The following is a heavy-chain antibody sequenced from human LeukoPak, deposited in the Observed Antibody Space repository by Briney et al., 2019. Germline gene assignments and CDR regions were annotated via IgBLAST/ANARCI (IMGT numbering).Heavy chain of an antibody. D-gene: IGHD6-19*01. CDR2: IYYSGST. Sequence: KPSETPSLTCTVSGGSISSYYWSWIRQPPGKGLEWIGYIYYSGSTNYNPSLKSRVTISVDTSKNQFSLKLSSVTAADTAVYYCARSAVAGTVYGMDVWGQGTTVTVSS. V-gene: IGHV4-59*01. CDR3: ARSAVAGTVYGMDV. CDR1: GGSISSYY. J-gene: IGHJ6*02.